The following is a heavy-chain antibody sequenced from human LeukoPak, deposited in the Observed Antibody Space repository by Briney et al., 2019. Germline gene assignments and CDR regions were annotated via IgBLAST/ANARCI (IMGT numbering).Heavy chain of an antibody. D-gene: IGHD6-13*01. J-gene: IGHJ4*02. CDR3: ARVGWAAAGPLDGEIYDY. CDR2: IYTSGST. Sequence: SQTLSLTCTVSGGSISSYYWSWIRQPAGKGLEWIGRIYTSGSTNYNPSLKSRVTMSVDTSKNQFSLKLSSVTAADTAVYYCARVGWAAAGPLDGEIYDYWGQGTLVTVSS. V-gene: IGHV4-4*07. CDR1: GGSISSYY.